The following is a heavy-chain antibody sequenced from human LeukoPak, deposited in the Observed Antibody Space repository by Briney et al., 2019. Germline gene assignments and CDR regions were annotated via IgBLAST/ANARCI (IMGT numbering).Heavy chain of an antibody. D-gene: IGHD6-13*01. CDR1: GFTFSSYT. CDR2: ISSSSSYI. CDR3: VRESSRDI. Sequence: PGGSLRLSCAASGFTFSSYTMNWVRQAPGKGLEWVSSISSSSSYINYADSVKGRFTISRVNAKNSLDLQMNSLRPKDTAVYYCVRESSRDIWGQGTMVTVSS. V-gene: IGHV3-21*06. J-gene: IGHJ3*02.